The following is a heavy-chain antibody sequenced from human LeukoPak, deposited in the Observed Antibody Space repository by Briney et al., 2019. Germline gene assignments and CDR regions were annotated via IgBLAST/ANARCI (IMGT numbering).Heavy chain of an antibody. J-gene: IGHJ4*02. CDR1: RFTFSSYA. Sequence: GGSLRLSCAASRFTFSSYAMNWVRQAPGKGLEWVGRIKSKTDGGTTDYAAPVKGRLTISRDDSKNTLYLQMNSLKTEDTAVYYCTTDLSTVTSHYWGQGTLVTVSS. CDR3: TTDLSTVTSHY. V-gene: IGHV3-15*07. D-gene: IGHD4-11*01. CDR2: IKSKTDGGTT.